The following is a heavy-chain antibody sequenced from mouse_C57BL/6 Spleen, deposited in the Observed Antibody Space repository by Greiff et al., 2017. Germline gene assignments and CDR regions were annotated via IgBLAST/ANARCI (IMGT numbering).Heavy chain of an antibody. CDR2: IDPSDSET. D-gene: IGHD2-4*01. Sequence: QVQLQQPGAELVRPGSSVKLSCKASGYTFTSYWMHWVKQRPIQGLEWIGNIDPSDSETHYNQKFKDKATLTVDKSSSTAYMQLSGLISEVSAVYYCARDDYGGAYDGWGKGTTLTVSS. J-gene: IGHJ2*01. CDR1: GYTFTSYW. CDR3: ARDDYGGAYDG. V-gene: IGHV1-52*01.